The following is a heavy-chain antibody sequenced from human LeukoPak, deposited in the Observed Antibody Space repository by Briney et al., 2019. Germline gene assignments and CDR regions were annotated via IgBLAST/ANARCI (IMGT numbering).Heavy chain of an antibody. Sequence: GGSLRLSCAASGFTFNNYAMSWVRQAPGKVLEWISAISGSGDNTYYADSVKGRFTISRDNSKNMLYLQMNSLRAEDTAVYYCAPRPGNFDYWGQGTLVTVSS. CDR1: GFTFNNYA. V-gene: IGHV3-23*01. CDR3: APRPGNFDY. D-gene: IGHD1-14*01. J-gene: IGHJ4*02. CDR2: ISGSGDNT.